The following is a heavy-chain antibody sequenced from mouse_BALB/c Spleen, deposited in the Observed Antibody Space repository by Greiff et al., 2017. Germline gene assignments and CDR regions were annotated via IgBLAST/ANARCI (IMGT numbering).Heavy chain of an antibody. D-gene: IGHD2-12*01. Sequence: QVQLQQSGAELAKPGASVKMSCKASGYTFTSYWMHWVKQRPGQGLEWIGYINPSTGYTEYNQKFKDKATLTADKSSSTAYMQLSSLTSEDSAVYYCARLRNRYYAMDYWGQGTSVTVSS. CDR1: GYTFTSYW. V-gene: IGHV1-7*01. J-gene: IGHJ4*01. CDR2: INPSTGYT. CDR3: ARLRNRYYAMDY.